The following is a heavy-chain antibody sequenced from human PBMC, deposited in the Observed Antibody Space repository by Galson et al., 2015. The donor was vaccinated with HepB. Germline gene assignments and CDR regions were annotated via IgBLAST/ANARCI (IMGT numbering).Heavy chain of an antibody. Sequence: SVKVSCKASGGTFSSYAISWVRQAPGQGLEWMGGIIPIFGTANYAQKFQGRVTITADESTSTAYMELSSLRSEDTAVYYCARALPHYDSSGYIFDYWGQGTLVTVSS. J-gene: IGHJ4*02. CDR1: GGTFSSYA. CDR3: ARALPHYDSSGYIFDY. D-gene: IGHD3-22*01. V-gene: IGHV1-69*13. CDR2: IIPIFGTA.